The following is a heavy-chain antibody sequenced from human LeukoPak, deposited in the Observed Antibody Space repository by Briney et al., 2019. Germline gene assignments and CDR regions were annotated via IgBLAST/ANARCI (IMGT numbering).Heavy chain of an antibody. V-gene: IGHV1-24*01. CDR3: ATDRPGGDSSRY. Sequence: VASVKVSCKVSGYTLTELSMHWVRQAPGKGLEWMGGFDPEDGETIYAQKFQGRVTMTEDTSTDTAYMELSSLGSEDTAVYYCATDRPGGDSSRYWGQGTLVTVSS. J-gene: IGHJ4*02. D-gene: IGHD3-22*01. CDR1: GYTLTELS. CDR2: FDPEDGET.